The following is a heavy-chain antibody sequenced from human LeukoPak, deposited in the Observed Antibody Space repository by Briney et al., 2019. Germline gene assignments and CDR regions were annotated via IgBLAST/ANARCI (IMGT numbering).Heavy chain of an antibody. CDR3: ARETSQKGAHYMDV. CDR2: IYYSGST. CDR1: GGSISSYY. J-gene: IGHJ6*03. V-gene: IGHV4-59*01. Sequence: SETLSLTCTVSGGSISSYYWSWIRQPPGKGLEWIGYIYYSGSTNYNPSLKSRVTISVHTSKNQFSLKLRSVTAADTAVYYCARETSQKGAHYMDVWGKGTTVTISS. D-gene: IGHD3-16*01.